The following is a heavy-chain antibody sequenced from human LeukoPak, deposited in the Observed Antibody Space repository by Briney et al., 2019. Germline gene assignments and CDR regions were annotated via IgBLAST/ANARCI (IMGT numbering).Heavy chain of an antibody. D-gene: IGHD6-19*01. CDR2: INAGNGNT. V-gene: IGHV1-3*01. CDR1: GYTFINYA. J-gene: IGHJ4*02. Sequence: ASVKVSCKASGYTFINYAMHWVRQAPGQRLEWMGWINAGNGNTKYSQKFQGRVTITRDTSASTAYMELSSLRSEDTAVYYCARDSDSSEPFDYWGQGTLVTVSS. CDR3: ARDSDSSEPFDY.